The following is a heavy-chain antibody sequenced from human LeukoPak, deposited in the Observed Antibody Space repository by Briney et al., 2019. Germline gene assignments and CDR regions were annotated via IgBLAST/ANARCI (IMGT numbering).Heavy chain of an antibody. V-gene: IGHV4-59*01. CDR1: GGSISSNY. CDR2: IYYSGST. J-gene: IGHJ3*02. CDR3: ARDPNTAMGPGAFDI. D-gene: IGHD5-18*01. Sequence: PSETLSLTGTVSGGSISSNYWSWIRQPPGKGLEWIGYIYYSGSTNYNPSLKSRVTISVDTSKNQFSLKLSSVTAADTAVYYCARDPNTAMGPGAFDIWGQGTMVTVSS.